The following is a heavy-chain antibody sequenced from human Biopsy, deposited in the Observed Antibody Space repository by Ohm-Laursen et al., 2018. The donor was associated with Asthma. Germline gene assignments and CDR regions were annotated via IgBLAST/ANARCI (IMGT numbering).Heavy chain of an antibody. D-gene: IGHD5-12*01. V-gene: IGHV1-69*13. CDR1: GDSFSNYA. J-gene: IGHJ6*02. CDR2: LIPVLGTP. Sequence: SVKVSCKASGDSFSNYAISWVRQAPGQGLEWMGGLIPVLGTPDHAQMFEGRVTITADESMSTAYMELSSLSSEDTAVYYCARGYSGPDRIVYYYSGLEVWGQGTTVTVSS. CDR3: ARGYSGPDRIVYYYSGLEV.